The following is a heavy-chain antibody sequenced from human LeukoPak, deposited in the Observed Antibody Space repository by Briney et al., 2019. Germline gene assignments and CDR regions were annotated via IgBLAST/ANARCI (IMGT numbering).Heavy chain of an antibody. V-gene: IGHV3-21*04. CDR1: GFTFSSYS. CDR2: ISSSSSYI. Sequence: GGSLRLSCAASGFTFSSYSMNWVRQAPGKGLEWVSSISSSSSYIYYADSVKGRFTISRDNAKNSLYLQMNSLRAEGTAVYYCARDPAGGAYDLWGHGTMVTVSS. CDR3: ARDPAGGAYDL. J-gene: IGHJ3*01.